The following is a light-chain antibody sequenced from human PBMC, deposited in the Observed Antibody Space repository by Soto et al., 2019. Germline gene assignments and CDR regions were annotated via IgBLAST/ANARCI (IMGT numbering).Light chain of an antibody. V-gene: IGKV1-39*01. CDR1: QSISIY. J-gene: IGKJ4*01. Sequence: DIQMTQSPSSLSASVGDRVTITCRASQSISIYLNWYQQKPGKAPMLLIYAASSLQSGVPSRFAGSASGTDFTLTISSLQPEDFATYYCQQSYSTPPFGGGTKVDIK. CDR2: AAS. CDR3: QQSYSTPP.